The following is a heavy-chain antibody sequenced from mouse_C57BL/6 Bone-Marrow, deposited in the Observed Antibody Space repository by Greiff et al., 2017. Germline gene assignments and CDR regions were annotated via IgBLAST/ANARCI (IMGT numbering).Heavy chain of an antibody. CDR2: IYPGSGST. V-gene: IGHV1-55*01. CDR3: ARVYDGYYPYYFDD. J-gene: IGHJ2*01. Sequence: QVQLQQPGAELVKPGASVKMSCKASGYTFTSYWITWVKQRPGQGLEWIGAIYPGSGSTNYNEQFKSKATLTVDTSSSTAYMQRSSLTSEDSAVYYWARVYDGYYPYYFDDWGQGTTLTVSS. CDR1: GYTFTSYW. D-gene: IGHD2-3*01.